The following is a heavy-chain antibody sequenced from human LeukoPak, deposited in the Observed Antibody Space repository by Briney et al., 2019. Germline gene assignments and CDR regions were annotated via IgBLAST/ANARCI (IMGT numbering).Heavy chain of an antibody. CDR2: INSDATST. CDR3: ASDMSVVTSCPSI. V-gene: IGHV3-74*03. J-gene: IGHJ4*02. D-gene: IGHD2-21*02. Sequence: GGSLRLSCAASGFTFSSYWMHWVRQAPGKGLVWVSRINSDATSTTYADSVKGRFTISRDNAKNTLYLQMNSLRAEDTAVYYCASDMSVVTSCPSIWGQGTLVPVSS. CDR1: GFTFSSYW.